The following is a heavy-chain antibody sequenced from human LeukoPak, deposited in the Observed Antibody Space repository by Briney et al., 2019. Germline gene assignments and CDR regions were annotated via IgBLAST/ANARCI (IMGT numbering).Heavy chain of an antibody. V-gene: IGHV3-11*06. CDR2: IGISSGNT. Sequence: GGSLRLSCAVSGFRVSDYYMSWVRQAPGKGLEWISYIGISSGNTKYADSVKGRFTISGDSAKSSLYLQMNSLRVEDTAVYYCARDHNYAFDNWGQGTLVTVSS. D-gene: IGHD1-1*01. CDR3: ARDHNYAFDN. CDR1: GFRVSDYY. J-gene: IGHJ4*02.